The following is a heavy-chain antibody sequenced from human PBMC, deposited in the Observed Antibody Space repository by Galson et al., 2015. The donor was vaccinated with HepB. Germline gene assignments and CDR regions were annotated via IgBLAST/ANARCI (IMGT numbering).Heavy chain of an antibody. CDR1: GFTFGDYA. D-gene: IGHD6-13*01. CDR2: IRSKAYGGTT. V-gene: IGHV3-49*03. Sequence: SLRLSCAASGFTFGDYAMSWFRQAPGKGLEWVGFIRSKAYGGTTEYAASVKGGFTISRDDSKSIAYLQMNSLKTEDTAVYYCTRATPRTGYSSSWYFGYYYGMDVWGQGTTVTVSS. J-gene: IGHJ6*02. CDR3: TRATPRTGYSSSWYFGYYYGMDV.